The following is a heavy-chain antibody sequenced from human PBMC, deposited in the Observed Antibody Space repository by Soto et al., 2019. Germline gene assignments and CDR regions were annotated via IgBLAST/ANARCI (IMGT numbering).Heavy chain of an antibody. CDR3: ARSVVRGGAYGMDV. CDR2: IDPSDSYT. J-gene: IGHJ6*02. D-gene: IGHD3-10*01. V-gene: IGHV5-10-1*01. Sequence: ESLKISCEGFGYSFTSYGISWVRQMPGKGLEWMGSIDPSDSYTNYSPSFQGHVTISADKSISTAYLQWSSLRASDTAMYYCARSVVRGGAYGMDVWGQGTTVTASS. CDR1: GYSFTSYG.